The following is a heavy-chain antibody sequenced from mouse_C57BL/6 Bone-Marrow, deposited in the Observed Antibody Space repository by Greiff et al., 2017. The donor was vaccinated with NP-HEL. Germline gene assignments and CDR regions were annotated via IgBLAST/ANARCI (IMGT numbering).Heavy chain of an antibody. Sequence: EVHLVESEGGLVQPGSSMKLSCTASGFTFSDYYMAWVRQVPEKGLEWVANINYDGSSTYYLDSLKSRFIISRDNAKNILYLQMSSLKSEDTATYYCARYDYYGSRGYFDYWGQGTTLTVSS. CDR2: INYDGSST. D-gene: IGHD1-1*01. CDR1: GFTFSDYY. J-gene: IGHJ2*01. CDR3: ARYDYYGSRGYFDY. V-gene: IGHV5-16*01.